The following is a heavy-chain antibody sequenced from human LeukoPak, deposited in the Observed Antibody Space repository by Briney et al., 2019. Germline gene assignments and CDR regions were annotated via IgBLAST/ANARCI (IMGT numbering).Heavy chain of an antibody. D-gene: IGHD3-22*01. J-gene: IGHJ4*02. Sequence: SETLSLTCAVYGGSFSGYYWSWIRQPPGKGLEWIGEINHSGSTNYNPSLKSRVTISVDASKNQFSLKLSSVTAADTAVYYCARSRMSITMIVVVNPYFDYWGQGTLVTVSS. CDR2: INHSGST. CDR3: ARSRMSITMIVVVNPYFDY. CDR1: GGSFSGYY. V-gene: IGHV4-34*01.